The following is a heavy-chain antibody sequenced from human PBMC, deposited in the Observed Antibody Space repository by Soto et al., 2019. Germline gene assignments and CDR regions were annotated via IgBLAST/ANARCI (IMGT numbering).Heavy chain of an antibody. CDR3: AREQYSGYSGYDGFDY. CDR2: ISSSGSTI. J-gene: IGHJ4*02. V-gene: IGHV3-48*03. Sequence: EGSLRLSCAASGFTFSIYEMNWVRQAPGKGLEWVSYISSSGSTIYYADSVKGRFTISRDNAKNSLYLQMNSLRAEDTAVYYCAREQYSGYSGYDGFDYRGPGPLVTVST. D-gene: IGHD5-12*01. CDR1: GFTFSIYE.